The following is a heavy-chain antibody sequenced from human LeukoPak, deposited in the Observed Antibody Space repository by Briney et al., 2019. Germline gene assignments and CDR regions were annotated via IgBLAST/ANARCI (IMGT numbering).Heavy chain of an antibody. CDR1: GDSVNSGNFY. J-gene: IGHJ5*02. CDR2: IYYSGST. V-gene: IGHV4-61*01. CDR3: ARDGSGWSGWFDP. D-gene: IGHD6-19*01. Sequence: SETLSLTCTVSGDSVNSGNFYWSWIRQPPGKGLEWIGYIYYSGSTNYNPSLKSRVTISVDTSKNQFSLKLTSVTAADTAVYYCARDGSGWSGWFDPWGQGTLVTVSS.